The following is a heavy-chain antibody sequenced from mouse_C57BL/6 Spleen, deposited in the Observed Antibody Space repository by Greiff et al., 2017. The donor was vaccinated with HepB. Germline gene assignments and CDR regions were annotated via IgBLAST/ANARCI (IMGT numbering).Heavy chain of an antibody. CDR1: GFTFSSYG. J-gene: IGHJ1*03. D-gene: IGHD1-1*01. V-gene: IGHV5-6*02. CDR3: ARHESPYYGSSVWYFDV. Sequence: EVKLVESGGDLVKPGGSLKLSCAASGFTFSSYGMSWVRQTPDKRLEWVATISSGGSYTYYPDSVKGRFTISRDNAKNTLYLQMSSLKSEDTAMYYCARHESPYYGSSVWYFDVWGTGTTVTVSS. CDR2: ISSGGSYT.